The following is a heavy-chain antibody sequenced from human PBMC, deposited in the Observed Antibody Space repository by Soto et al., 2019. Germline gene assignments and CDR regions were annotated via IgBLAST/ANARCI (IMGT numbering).Heavy chain of an antibody. CDR2: INDRGSI. Sequence: QVQLQQWGAGPLRPLETLSLTCGVSGGSFSGYYWAWIRQSPGKGLEWIGEINDRGSINYNPSLKSRVSISVDTSKNHYSLNLRSVTAADTAVYYCARESHDILTGPPWGWHFDLWGRGTLVTVSS. D-gene: IGHD3-9*01. CDR3: ARESHDILTGPPWGWHFDL. V-gene: IGHV4-34*01. J-gene: IGHJ2*01. CDR1: GGSFSGYY.